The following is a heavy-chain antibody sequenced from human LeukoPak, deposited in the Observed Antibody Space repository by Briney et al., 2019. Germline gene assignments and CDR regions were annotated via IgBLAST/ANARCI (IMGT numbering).Heavy chain of an antibody. CDR3: ARDPNNCGGNSNYFDY. CDR1: GFSFSDHS. J-gene: IGHJ4*02. CDR2: IWYDGSEK. D-gene: IGHD4-23*01. V-gene: IGHV3-33*01. Sequence: GGSLRLSCAASGFSFSDHSMHWVRQAPGKGVEWVAVIWYDGSEKYYADSVRGGFTVSRDNSNNTLYLQMNSLRGEDTGVYYSARDPNNCGGNSNYFDYWGQGTLVTVSS.